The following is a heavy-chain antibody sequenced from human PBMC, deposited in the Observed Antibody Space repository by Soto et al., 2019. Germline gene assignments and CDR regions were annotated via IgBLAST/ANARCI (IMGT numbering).Heavy chain of an antibody. V-gene: IGHV3-53*01. CDR1: GFTVSSNY. J-gene: IGHJ4*02. CDR2: IYSGGST. CDR3: ARVRGAVAIDY. Sequence: EVQLVESGGGLIQPGGSLRLSCAASGFTVSSNYMSWVRQAPGKGLEWVSVIYSGGSTYYADSVKGRFTISRDNSRITLYLQMNSQRAEDTAVYYCARVRGAVAIDYWGQGTLVTVSS. D-gene: IGHD3-10*01.